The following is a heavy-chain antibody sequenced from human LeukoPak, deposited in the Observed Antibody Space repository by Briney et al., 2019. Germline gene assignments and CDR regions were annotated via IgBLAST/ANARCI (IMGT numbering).Heavy chain of an antibody. D-gene: IGHD3-22*01. CDR3: ARVRDRSSYFHDLDY. CDR1: GGSISHYY. Sequence: PSETLSLTCTVSGGSISHYYWSWIRQSPGKGLEWIGYIYYSGTTNYNPSLKSRVTISVDTSRNQFSLKLSSVTAADTAVYYCARVRDRSSYFHDLDYWGQGTLVTVSS. V-gene: IGHV4-59*01. J-gene: IGHJ4*02. CDR2: IYYSGTT.